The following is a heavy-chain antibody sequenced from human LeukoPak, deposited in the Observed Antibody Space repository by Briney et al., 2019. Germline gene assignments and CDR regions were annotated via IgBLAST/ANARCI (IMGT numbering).Heavy chain of an antibody. V-gene: IGHV3-30-3*01. D-gene: IGHD2-15*01. Sequence: QSGGSLRLSCAASGFTSSSYAMHWVRQAPGKGLEWVAVISYDGSNKYYADSVKGRFTISRDNSKNTLYLQMNSLRAEDTAVYYCAREVPRRRSGGYCSGGSCYVDYFDYWGQGTLVTVSS. CDR3: AREVPRRRSGGYCSGGSCYVDYFDY. CDR2: ISYDGSNK. CDR1: GFTSSSYA. J-gene: IGHJ4*02.